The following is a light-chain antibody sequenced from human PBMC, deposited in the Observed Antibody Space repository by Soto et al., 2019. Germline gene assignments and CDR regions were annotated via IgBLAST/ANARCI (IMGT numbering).Light chain of an antibody. V-gene: IGKV3-11*01. CDR3: QQRSNWRT. CDR1: QSVRSY. J-gene: IGKJ1*01. Sequence: EIVLTQSPATLPLSPGERATLSCRASQSVRSYLAWYQQKPGQAPRLLIYDASNRATGIPARFSGSGSGTDFTLTISSLEPEDFAVYYCQQRSNWRTFGQGTKVEIK. CDR2: DAS.